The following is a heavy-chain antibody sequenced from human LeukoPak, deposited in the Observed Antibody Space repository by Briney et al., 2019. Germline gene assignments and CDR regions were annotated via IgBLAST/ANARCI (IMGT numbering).Heavy chain of an antibody. CDR2: VSGGGAYT. J-gene: IGHJ4*02. D-gene: IGHD2-8*01. CDR3: AKRITVSAGYYLDS. V-gene: IGHV3-23*01. Sequence: GGSLRLSCVGSGFSFSSFAMSWVRQAPGKGLGWVSTVSGGGAYTYYADSVKGRFTVSRDDSKSMHFLQMNSLRPEDTALYFCAKRITVSAGYYLDSWGQGTLVTVSS. CDR1: GFSFSSFA.